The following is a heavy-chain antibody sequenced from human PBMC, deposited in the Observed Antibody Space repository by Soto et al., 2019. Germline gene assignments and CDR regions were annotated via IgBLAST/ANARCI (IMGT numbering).Heavy chain of an antibody. J-gene: IGHJ4*02. D-gene: IGHD4-17*01. CDR1: GFTFSSNY. CDR2: IYRGRST. CDR3: AGEGYYGDYEGYFDY. Sequence: GGSLRLSCAASGFTFSSNYMSWVRQAPGKGLEWVSVIYRGRSTYYADSGKSRYNISRHNSKNTLYLQMDGLRAEDTAVYYCAGEGYYGDYEGYFDYWGQGTLVTVSS. V-gene: IGHV3-53*04.